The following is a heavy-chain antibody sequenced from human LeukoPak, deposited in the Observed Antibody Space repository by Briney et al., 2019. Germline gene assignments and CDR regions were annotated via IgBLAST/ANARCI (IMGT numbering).Heavy chain of an antibody. Sequence: SQTLSLTCAFSGDSFSNNAAAWNWIRQSPSRGLEWLGRTYYRSKWFNDYAESVKSRIIINADMSKNQLSLQLNSVTPDDTAVYYCVRGSRNAFDYWAQETLVTVSS. J-gene: IGHJ4*02. CDR1: GDSFSNNAAA. CDR3: VRGSRNAFDY. V-gene: IGHV6-1*01. CDR2: TYYRSKWFN.